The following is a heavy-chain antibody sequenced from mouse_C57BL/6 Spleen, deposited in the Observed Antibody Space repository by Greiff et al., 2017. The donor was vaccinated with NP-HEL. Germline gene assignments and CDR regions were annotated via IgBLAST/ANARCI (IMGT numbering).Heavy chain of an antibody. V-gene: IGHV1-76*01. D-gene: IGHD2-5*01. CDR1: GYTFTDYY. J-gene: IGHJ1*03. Sequence: QVHVKQSGAELVRPGASVKLSCKASGYTFTDYYINWVKQRPGQGLEWIARIYPGSGNTYYNEKFKGKATLTAEKSSSTAYMQLSSLTSEDSAVYFCAREASYYSNYWYFDVWGTGTTVTVSS. CDR2: IYPGSGNT. CDR3: AREASYYSNYWYFDV.